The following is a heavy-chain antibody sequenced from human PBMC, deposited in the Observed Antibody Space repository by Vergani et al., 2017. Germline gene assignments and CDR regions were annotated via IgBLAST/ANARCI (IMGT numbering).Heavy chain of an antibody. Sequence: QVQLVQSGAEVKKPGSSVKVSCKASGGTFSSYAISWVRQAPGQGLEWMGRSIPILGIANYAQKVQGRVTITADKSTSTAYMELSSLRSEDTXVYYCARDGYSSGWIVDYWGQGTLVTVSS. CDR3: ARDGYSSGWIVDY. CDR2: SIPILGIA. J-gene: IGHJ4*02. V-gene: IGHV1-69*04. CDR1: GGTFSSYA. D-gene: IGHD6-19*01.